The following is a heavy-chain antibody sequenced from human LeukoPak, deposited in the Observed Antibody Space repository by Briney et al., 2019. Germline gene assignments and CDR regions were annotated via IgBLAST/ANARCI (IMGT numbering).Heavy chain of an antibody. CDR2: IYYSGST. D-gene: IGHD5-18*01. J-gene: IGHJ3*01. CDR1: GGSISSYY. Sequence: PSETLSLTCTVSGGSISSYYWSWIRQPPGKGLEWIGYIYYSGSTNYNPSLKSRVTISVDTSKNQFSLKLSSVTAADTAVYYCARGYSYVLGAFDVWGQGTMVTVSS. V-gene: IGHV4-59*12. CDR3: ARGYSYVLGAFDV.